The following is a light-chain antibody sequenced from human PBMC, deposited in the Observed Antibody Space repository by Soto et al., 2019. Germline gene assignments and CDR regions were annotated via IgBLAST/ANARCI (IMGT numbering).Light chain of an antibody. CDR2: AAS. Sequence: ETQLDQTPTFLSGPVGDRVTITCRASQGISSYLAWYQQKPGKAPKLLIYAASTLQSGVPSRFSGSGSGTDFTLTISSLEPEDFAVYYCQQRSNWPRTFGQGTK. CDR3: QQRSNWPRT. CDR1: QGISSY. J-gene: IGKJ1*01. V-gene: IGKV1-9*01.